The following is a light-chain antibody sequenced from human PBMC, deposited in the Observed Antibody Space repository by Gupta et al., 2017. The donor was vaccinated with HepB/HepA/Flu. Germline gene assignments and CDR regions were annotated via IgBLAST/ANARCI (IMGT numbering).Light chain of an antibody. J-gene: IGKJ4*01. CDR1: LTIDTW. Sequence: DIQMTQSPSTLSASVGDRVTITCRASLTIDTWMAWYQQKPGKAPRLIIYKASILQSGVPSRFSGIGSGTEFILTISSLQPDDFATYYCQQYKTYPLTFGGGTVVETK. V-gene: IGKV1-5*03. CDR2: KAS. CDR3: QQYKTYPLT.